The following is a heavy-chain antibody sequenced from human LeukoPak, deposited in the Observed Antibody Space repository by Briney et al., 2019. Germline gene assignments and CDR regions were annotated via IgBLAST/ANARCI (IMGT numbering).Heavy chain of an antibody. CDR3: ARGGSRDFYDSSGYYGSFDY. D-gene: IGHD3-22*01. Sequence: PSETLSLTCTVSGGSISSYYWSWIRQPPGKGLEWIGYIYYSGSTNYNPSLKSRVTISVDTSKNQFSLKLSSVTAADTAVYYCARGGSRDFYDSSGYYGSFDYWGQGTLVTVSS. V-gene: IGHV4-59*01. CDR1: GGSISSYY. J-gene: IGHJ4*02. CDR2: IYYSGST.